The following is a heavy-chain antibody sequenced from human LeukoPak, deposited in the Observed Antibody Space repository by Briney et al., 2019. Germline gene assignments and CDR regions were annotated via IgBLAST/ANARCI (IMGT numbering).Heavy chain of an antibody. V-gene: IGHV3-23*01. J-gene: IGHJ4*02. D-gene: IGHD3-22*01. CDR1: GFTFSDYY. CDR3: AKYFYGSYYYDSSGYYYSPFDY. Sequence: GGSLRLSCAASGFTFSDYYMSWVRQAPGKGLEWVSAISGSGGSTYYADSVKGRFTISRDNSKNTLYLQMNSLRAEDTAVYYCAKYFYGSYYYDSSGYYYSPFDYWGQGTLVTVSS. CDR2: ISGSGGST.